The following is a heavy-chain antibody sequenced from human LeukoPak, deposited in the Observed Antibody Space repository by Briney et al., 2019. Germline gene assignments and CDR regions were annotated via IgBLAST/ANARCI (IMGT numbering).Heavy chain of an antibody. Sequence: GGSLRLSCAASGFTFDDYAMHWVRQAPGKGLEWVSGISWNSGSIGYADSVKGRFTISRDNAKNSLYLQMNSLRLEDTALYFCAKWNRQPLVKGWFDSWGQGTLVTVSS. D-gene: IGHD6-13*01. CDR3: AKWNRQPLVKGWFDS. J-gene: IGHJ5*01. CDR1: GFTFDDYA. CDR2: ISWNSGSI. V-gene: IGHV3-9*01.